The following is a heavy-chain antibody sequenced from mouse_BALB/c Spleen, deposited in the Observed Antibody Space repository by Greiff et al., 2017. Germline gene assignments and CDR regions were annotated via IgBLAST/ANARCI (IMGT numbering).Heavy chain of an antibody. CDR2: IDPENGDT. V-gene: IGHV14-4*02. CDR3: NVATTATYRY. D-gene: IGHD1-2*01. Sequence: VQLKESGAELVRSGASVKLSCTASGFNIKDYYMHWVKQRPEQGLEWIGWIDPENGDTEYAPKFQGKATMTADTSSNTAYLQLSSLTSEDTAVYYCNVATTATYRYWGQGTTLTVSS. CDR1: GFNIKDYY. J-gene: IGHJ2*01.